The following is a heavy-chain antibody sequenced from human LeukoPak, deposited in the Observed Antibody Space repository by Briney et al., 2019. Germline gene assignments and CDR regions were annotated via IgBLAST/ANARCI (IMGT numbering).Heavy chain of an antibody. J-gene: IGHJ6*03. D-gene: IGHD2/OR15-2a*01. CDR1: GFTFSSYA. Sequence: GGSLRLSCAASGFTFSSYAMSWVRQAPGKGLEWVSAISGSGGSTSYADSVKGRFTISRDNSKNTLYLQMSSLGVEDTAVYYCAKAADQYYYYYFYYMDVWGKGTTVTVSS. V-gene: IGHV3-23*01. CDR3: AKAADQYYYYYFYYMDV. CDR2: ISGSGGST.